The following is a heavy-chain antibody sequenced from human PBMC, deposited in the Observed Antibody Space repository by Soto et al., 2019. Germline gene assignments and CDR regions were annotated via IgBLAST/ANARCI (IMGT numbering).Heavy chain of an antibody. D-gene: IGHD6-19*01. V-gene: IGHV1-2*04. CDR2: INPNSGGT. Sequence: QVQLVQSGAEVKKPGASVKVSCKASGYTFTGYYMHWVRQAPGQGLEWMGWINPNSGGTNYAQKCQGWVTMTRDTSISTAYMELSRLRSDDTAVYYCARDGTNSSGWFYFDYWGQGTLVTVSS. CDR3: ARDGTNSSGWFYFDY. J-gene: IGHJ4*02. CDR1: GYTFTGYY.